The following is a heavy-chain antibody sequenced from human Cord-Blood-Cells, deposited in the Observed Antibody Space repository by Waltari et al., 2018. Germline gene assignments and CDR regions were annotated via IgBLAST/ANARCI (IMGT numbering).Heavy chain of an antibody. J-gene: IGHJ6*02. CDR1: GFTFSSYW. Sequence: EVQLVESGGGLVQPGGSLRLSCAASGFTFSSYWMSWVRQAPGKGLAWVANIKQDGSEKYYVDSVKGRFTISRDNAKNSLYLQMNSLRAEDTAVYYCAREGRITGTTRGPAPKYYYYYGMDVWGQGTTVTVSS. CDR3: AREGRITGTTRGPAPKYYYYYGMDV. CDR2: IKQDGSEK. V-gene: IGHV3-7*01. D-gene: IGHD1-7*01.